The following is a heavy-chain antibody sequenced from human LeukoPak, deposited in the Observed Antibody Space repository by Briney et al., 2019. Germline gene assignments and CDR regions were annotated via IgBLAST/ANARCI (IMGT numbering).Heavy chain of an antibody. CDR3: ARDRSISAAGDTY. D-gene: IGHD6-13*01. CDR2: VNRDGSST. J-gene: IGHJ4*02. Sequence: PGGSLRLSCAASGFTFSDYWMHWVRQAPGKGLVWVSRVNRDGSSTSYADSVKGRFTVSRDNAKNTLSLQMNRLRAEDTAVYYCARDRSISAAGDTYWGQGTLVTVSS. V-gene: IGHV3-74*01. CDR1: GFTFSDYW.